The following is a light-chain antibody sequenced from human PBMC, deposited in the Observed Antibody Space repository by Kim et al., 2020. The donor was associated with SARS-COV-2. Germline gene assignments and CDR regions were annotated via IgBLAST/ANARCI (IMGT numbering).Light chain of an antibody. V-gene: IGKV3-11*01. CDR2: SAS. CDR1: QSVSRY. Sequence: EIVLTQSPATLSSSPGERATLSCRASQSVSRYLAWYQQKPGQAPRLLIYSASNRATGVPARFSGSGSGTDFTLTISSLEPEDFAVYYCQLRSNWPPWTFGQGTKVEIK. J-gene: IGKJ1*01. CDR3: QLRSNWPPWT.